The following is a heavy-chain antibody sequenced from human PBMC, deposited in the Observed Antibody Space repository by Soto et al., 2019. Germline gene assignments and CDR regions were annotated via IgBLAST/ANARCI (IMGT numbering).Heavy chain of an antibody. CDR1: GFTFSSYW. J-gene: IGHJ4*02. V-gene: IGHV3-7*01. CDR2: IKEDGSEK. CDR3: ARARIDY. Sequence: ESGGALVQPGGSLRVACAASGFTFSSYWMTWVRQAPGKGLEWVANIKEDGSEKYYVDSVKGRFTISRDNTKNSLYLQMSSLRVEDTAVYYCARARIDYWGQGTLVTVSS.